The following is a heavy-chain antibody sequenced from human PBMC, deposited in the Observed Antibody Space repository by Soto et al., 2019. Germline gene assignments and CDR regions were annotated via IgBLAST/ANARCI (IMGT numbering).Heavy chain of an antibody. D-gene: IGHD4-17*01. CDR2: ISGCGGSI. Sequence: EVQLLESGGGLVQPGGSLRLSCAASGFTFSSYSMSWVRQAPGKVLEWVSAISGCGGSIYYADSVKGRFTISRDNSKNTLYLQMNSLRAEDTAVDYCAKRWGDYGDYGYFDLWGRGTLVTVSS. CDR3: AKRWGDYGDYGYFDL. V-gene: IGHV3-23*01. J-gene: IGHJ2*01. CDR1: GFTFSSYS.